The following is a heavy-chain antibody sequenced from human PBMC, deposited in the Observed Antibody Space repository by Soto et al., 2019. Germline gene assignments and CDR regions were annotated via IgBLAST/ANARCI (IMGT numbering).Heavy chain of an antibody. CDR2: ITGNGDTK. J-gene: IGHJ4*02. V-gene: IGHV3-23*01. CDR3: AKIDGYFDY. CDR1: GFTFINTA. Sequence: EVQVLQSGGGLVPPGGSLRLSCAGSGFTFINTAMSWVRQAPGQGLEWVSAITGNGDTKYYADSVKGRFTISRDNSKRTLYLQMNSLRAEDTAVYYCAKIDGYFDYWGQGTLVTVSS. D-gene: IGHD3-22*01.